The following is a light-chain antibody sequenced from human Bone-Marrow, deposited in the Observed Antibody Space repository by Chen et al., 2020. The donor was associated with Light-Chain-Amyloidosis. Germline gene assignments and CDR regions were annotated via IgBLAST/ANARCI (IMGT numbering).Light chain of an antibody. CDR2: GDF. J-gene: IGLJ3*02. CDR3: CAYTGSSTWV. CDR1: NIDVGNYNL. Sequence: QSALTQPAPVSGSPGQPITISCTASNIDVGNYNLVSWYQHHPGKAPKLIIYGDFKRPSGVSNRFSGSKSGNTASLTISGLQNEDEAHYHCCAYTGSSTWVFGGGTKLTVL. V-gene: IGLV2-23*01.